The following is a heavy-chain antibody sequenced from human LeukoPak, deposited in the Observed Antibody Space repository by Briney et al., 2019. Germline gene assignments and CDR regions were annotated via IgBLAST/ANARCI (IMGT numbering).Heavy chain of an antibody. CDR1: GYTFTSYD. D-gene: IGHD3-22*01. V-gene: IGHV1-18*01. CDR3: ARDDGSSYYYDSSGQPLDY. CDR2: ISAYNGNT. J-gene: IGHJ4*02. Sequence: ASVKVSCKASGYTFTSYDINWVRQAPGQGLEWMGWISAYNGNTNYAQKLQGRVTMTTDTSTSTAYMELRSLRSDDTAVYYCARDDGSSYYYDSSGQPLDYWGQGTLVTVSS.